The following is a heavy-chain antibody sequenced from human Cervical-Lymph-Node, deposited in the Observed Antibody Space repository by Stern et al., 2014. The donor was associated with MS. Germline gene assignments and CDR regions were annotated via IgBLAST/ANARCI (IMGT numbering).Heavy chain of an antibody. Sequence: DQLVESGPGLVKPSQTLSLSCTVSGAPVNSGGYYWTWIRPVPGKGLEWIGYIHHRGATFYNPPLKSRVTISVDTSENQVSLMLSSVTAADTAVYYCAAIGPLMEGAAFDIWGQGTLVTVSS. CDR1: GAPVNSGGYY. CDR3: AAIGPLMEGAAFDI. J-gene: IGHJ3*02. V-gene: IGHV4-31*03. D-gene: IGHD3-16*01. CDR2: IHHRGAT.